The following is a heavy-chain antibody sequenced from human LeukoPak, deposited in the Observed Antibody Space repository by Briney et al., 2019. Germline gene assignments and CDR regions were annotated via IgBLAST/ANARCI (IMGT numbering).Heavy chain of an antibody. CDR1: GGSISSYY. D-gene: IGHD3-10*01. CDR3: ARVPDSGSYSYFDY. J-gene: IGHJ4*02. CDR2: IYYSGST. Sequence: KPSETLSLTCTVSGGSISSYYWSWIRQPPGKGLEWIGYIYYSGSTNYNPSLKSRVTISVDTSKNQFSLKLSSVTAADTAVYYCARVPDSGSYSYFDYWGQGTLVTVSS. V-gene: IGHV4-59*01.